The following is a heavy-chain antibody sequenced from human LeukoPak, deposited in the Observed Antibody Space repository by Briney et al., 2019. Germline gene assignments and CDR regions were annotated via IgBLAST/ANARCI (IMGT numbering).Heavy chain of an antibody. CDR1: GFTFSDYY. CDR2: ISSSSSYI. CDR3: ARGDPRLGDAFDI. V-gene: IGHV3-11*06. D-gene: IGHD6-19*01. Sequence: GGSLRLSCAASGFTFSDYYMSWLRQAPGKGLEWVSSISSSSSYIYYADSVKGRFTISRDNAKNSLYLQMNSLRAEDTTVYYCARGDPRLGDAFDIWGQGTMVTVSS. J-gene: IGHJ3*02.